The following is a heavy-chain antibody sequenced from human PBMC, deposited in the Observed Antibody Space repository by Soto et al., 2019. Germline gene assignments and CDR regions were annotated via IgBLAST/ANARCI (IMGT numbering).Heavy chain of an antibody. Sequence: SETLSLTCTVSGGSISSYYWSWIRQPPGKGLEWIGYIYYSGSTNYNPSLKSRVTISVDTSKNQFSLKLSSVTAADTAVYYCARVAGHYYMDVWGKGTTVTVSS. CDR1: GGSISSYY. J-gene: IGHJ6*03. V-gene: IGHV4-59*08. CDR3: ARVAGHYYMDV. CDR2: IYYSGST.